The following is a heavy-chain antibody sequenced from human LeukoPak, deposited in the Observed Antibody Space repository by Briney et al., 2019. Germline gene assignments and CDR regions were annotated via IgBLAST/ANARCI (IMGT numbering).Heavy chain of an antibody. CDR3: AGYYDTSGSHAFDI. D-gene: IGHD3-22*01. Sequence: PGGSLRLSCAASGFTVSSNYMSWVRQAPGKGLDWVSVIFSGGGRYYADSVKGRFTISRDNSKNTLYLQMNSLRAEDTAVYYCAGYYDTSGSHAFDIWGQGTMVTVSS. CDR2: IFSGGGR. CDR1: GFTVSSNY. J-gene: IGHJ3*02. V-gene: IGHV3-53*01.